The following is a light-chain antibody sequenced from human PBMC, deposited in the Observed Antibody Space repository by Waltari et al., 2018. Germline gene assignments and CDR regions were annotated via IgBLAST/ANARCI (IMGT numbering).Light chain of an antibody. CDR1: SSDVGSYNL. CDR2: EVT. CDR3: CSFVGSRTSLYV. V-gene: IGLV2-23*02. Sequence: QSALTQPASVSGSPGQSITISCTGTSSDVGSYNLVSWYQHHPGKAPTIIIYEVTKRPSGVSNRFSGSKSGNTASLTISGLQAEDETDYYCCSFVGSRTSLYVFGTGTKVSVL. J-gene: IGLJ1*01.